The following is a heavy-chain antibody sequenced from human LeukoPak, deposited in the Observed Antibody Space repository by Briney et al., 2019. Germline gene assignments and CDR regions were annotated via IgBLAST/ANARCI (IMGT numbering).Heavy chain of an antibody. J-gene: IGHJ4*02. D-gene: IGHD3-22*01. CDR1: GYRFTSYW. CDR2: MYPGDSQT. CDR3: ARRRYYYDSSGYHFDY. V-gene: IGHV5-51*01. Sequence: GESLQISFKGSGYRFTSYWIAWVRQMPGKGLEWMGIMYPGDSQTRYSPSFQGQVTISADKSISTAYLQWSRLEASDTAMYYCARRRYYYDSSGYHFDYWGQGTLVTVSS.